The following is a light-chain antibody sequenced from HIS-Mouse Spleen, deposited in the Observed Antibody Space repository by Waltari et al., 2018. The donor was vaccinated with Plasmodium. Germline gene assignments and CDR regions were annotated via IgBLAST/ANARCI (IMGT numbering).Light chain of an antibody. CDR2: EGS. CDR1: RSDCGSYNI. J-gene: IGLJ3*02. CDR3: CSYAGSSTNWV. V-gene: IGLV2-23*01. Sequence: QSALTPPASVSGSPRQSITIPCPGTRSDCGSYNILLLYQQHPGKAPKPMIYEGSKRPSGVSNRFSGSKSGNTASLTISGLQAEDEADYYCCSYAGSSTNWVFGGGTKLTVL.